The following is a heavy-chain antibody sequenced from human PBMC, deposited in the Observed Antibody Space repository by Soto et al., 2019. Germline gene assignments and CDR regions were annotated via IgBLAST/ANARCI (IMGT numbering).Heavy chain of an antibody. J-gene: IGHJ4*02. D-gene: IGHD1-1*01. V-gene: IGHV2-5*02. CDR3: AHFKALQPDY. Sequence: QITLKESGPTLVKPTQTLRLTCTFSGYSLSTSGVGVGWIRQPPGKALEWLALIFWDDDERYTPSLKSRLTITKDTSKNQVVLTMTNMDPVDTATYYCAHFKALQPDYWGQGTLVTVSS. CDR2: IFWDDDE. CDR1: GYSLSTSGVG.